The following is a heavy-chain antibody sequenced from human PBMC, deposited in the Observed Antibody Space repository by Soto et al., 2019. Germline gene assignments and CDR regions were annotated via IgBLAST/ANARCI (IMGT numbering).Heavy chain of an antibody. Sequence: GGSLRLSCAASGFTFSSYGMHWVRQAPGKGLEWVAVIWYDESNKYYADSVKGRFTISRDNSKNTLYLQMNSLRAEDTAVYYCARDHDIVALRAPDYWGQGTLVTVSS. J-gene: IGHJ4*02. CDR1: GFTFSSYG. CDR3: ARDHDIVALRAPDY. V-gene: IGHV3-33*01. CDR2: IWYDESNK. D-gene: IGHD5-12*01.